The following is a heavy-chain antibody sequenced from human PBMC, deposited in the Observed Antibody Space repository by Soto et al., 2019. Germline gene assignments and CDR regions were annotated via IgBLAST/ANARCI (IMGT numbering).Heavy chain of an antibody. D-gene: IGHD1-26*01. J-gene: IGHJ4*02. CDR3: ARDVGATTNY. CDR2: IDHSGST. V-gene: IGHV4-34*01. Sequence: SETLSLTCAVYGGSFSGYYWSWIRQPPGKGLEWIGEIDHSGSTNYNPSLKSRVTISVDTSKNQFSLKLSSVTAADTAVYYCARDVGATTNYWGQGTLVTVSS. CDR1: GGSFSGYY.